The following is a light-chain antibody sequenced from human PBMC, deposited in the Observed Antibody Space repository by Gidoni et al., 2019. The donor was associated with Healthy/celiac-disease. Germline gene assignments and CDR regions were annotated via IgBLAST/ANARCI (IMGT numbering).Light chain of an antibody. CDR3: QQSNDWSLVT. CDR2: GAF. Sequence: EIVMTQSPATLSVSPGERATLSCRASQSVSTNLAWYQQTPGQAPRLLIYGAFTRATGIPARFSGSGFGTEFTLTISSLQSEDSAVYFCQQSNDWSLVTFGGGTKVEIK. V-gene: IGKV3-15*01. CDR1: QSVSTN. J-gene: IGKJ4*01.